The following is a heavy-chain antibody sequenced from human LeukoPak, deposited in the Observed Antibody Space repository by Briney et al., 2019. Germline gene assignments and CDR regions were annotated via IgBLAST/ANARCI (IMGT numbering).Heavy chain of an antibody. V-gene: IGHV3-9*01. CDR2: ISWNSGSI. J-gene: IGHJ3*02. CDR3: ARVDMVRGVVVDAFDT. D-gene: IGHD3-10*01. CDR1: GFTFDDYA. Sequence: GRSLRLSCAASGFTFDDYAMHWVRQAPGKGLEWVSGISWNSGSIGYADSVKGRFTISRDNAKNSLYLQMNSLRAEDTAVYYCARVDMVRGVVVDAFDTWGQGTMVTVSS.